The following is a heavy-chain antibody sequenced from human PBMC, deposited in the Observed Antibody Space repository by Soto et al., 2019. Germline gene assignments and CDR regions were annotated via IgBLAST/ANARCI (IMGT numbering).Heavy chain of an antibody. D-gene: IGHD3-22*01. V-gene: IGHV4-59*01. CDR1: GGSISSYY. J-gene: IGHJ4*02. CDR2: IYYSGST. Sequence: PSETLSLTCTVSGGSISSYYWSWIRQRPGKGLEWIGYIYYSGSTNYNPSLKSRVTISVDTSKNQFSLKLSSVTAADTAVYYCARDYYDSSGYFYDYWGQGTLVTVSS. CDR3: ARDYYDSSGYFYDY.